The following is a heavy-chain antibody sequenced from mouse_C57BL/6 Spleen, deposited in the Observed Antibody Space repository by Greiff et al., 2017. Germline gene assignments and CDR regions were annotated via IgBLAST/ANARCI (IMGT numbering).Heavy chain of an antibody. CDR3: ARCIPYDYDVYYAMDY. V-gene: IGHV1-9*01. CDR2: ILPGSGST. CDR1: GYTFTGYW. Sequence: QVQLQQSGAELMKPGASVKLSCKATGYTFTGYWIEWVKQRPGHGLEWIGEILPGSGSTNYNEKFKGKATFTADTSSNTAYMQLSSLTTEDSAIYYCARCIPYDYDVYYAMDYWGQGTSVTVSS. J-gene: IGHJ4*01. D-gene: IGHD2-4*01.